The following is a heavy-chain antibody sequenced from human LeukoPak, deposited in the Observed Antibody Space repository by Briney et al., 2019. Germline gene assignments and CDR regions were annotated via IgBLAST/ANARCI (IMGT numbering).Heavy chain of an antibody. CDR3: ARDADSSGWYRDAFDI. CDR1: GYSISSGYY. J-gene: IGHJ3*02. D-gene: IGHD6-19*01. Sequence: SETLSLTCTVSGYSISSGYYWGWIRQPPGKGLEWIGSIYHSGSTYYNPSLKSRVTISVDTSKRQFSLKLSSVTAADTAVYYCARDADSSGWYRDAFDIWGQGTMVTVSS. CDR2: IYHSGST. V-gene: IGHV4-38-2*02.